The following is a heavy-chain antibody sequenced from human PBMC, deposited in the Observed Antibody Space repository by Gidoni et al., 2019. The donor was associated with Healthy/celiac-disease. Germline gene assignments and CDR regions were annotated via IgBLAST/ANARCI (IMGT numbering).Heavy chain of an antibody. CDR2: SSSNGGSR. J-gene: IGHJ1*01. CDR3: VKDREWPSRGYFQH. V-gene: IGHV3-64D*06. CDR1: GLTFSSYA. D-gene: IGHD3-3*01. Sequence: EVRLVGSACGLVQPGVSVRPSCSASGLTFSSYAMHWVRQAPGKGLEYGSDSSSNGGSRYYADSVKGRFTISRDNSKNTLYLQMSSLRAEDTAVYYCVKDREWPSRGYFQHWGQGTLVTVSS.